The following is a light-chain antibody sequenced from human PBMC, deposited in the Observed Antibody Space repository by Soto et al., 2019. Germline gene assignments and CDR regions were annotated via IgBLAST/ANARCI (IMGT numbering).Light chain of an antibody. CDR1: QSVSSY. J-gene: IGKJ1*01. CDR2: DAS. V-gene: IGKV3D-15*01. Sequence: EIVMTQSPATLSASPGESATLTCRASQSVSSYLAWYQQKPGQAPRLLIYDASNRATGIPARFSGSGSGTDFTLPISCLQSEDFAAYYCQQHYSYPPWTFGQGTKVDIK. CDR3: QQHYSYPPWT.